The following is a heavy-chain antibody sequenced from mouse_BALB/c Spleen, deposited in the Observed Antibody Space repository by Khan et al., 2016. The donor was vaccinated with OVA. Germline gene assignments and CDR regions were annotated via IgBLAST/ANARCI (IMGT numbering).Heavy chain of an antibody. CDR3: ERDDWFAY. CDR2: ISSGDST. V-gene: IGHV5-6-5*01. CDR1: GFTFSNYA. Sequence: EVELVESGGGLVKPGGSLKLSCAASGFTFSNYAMSWVRQSPEKRLEWVASISSGDSTYYPDSVKGRFTISRDNARNILYLQMSSMRSEDTAMYYGERDDWFAYWGQGTLVTVSA. J-gene: IGHJ3*01.